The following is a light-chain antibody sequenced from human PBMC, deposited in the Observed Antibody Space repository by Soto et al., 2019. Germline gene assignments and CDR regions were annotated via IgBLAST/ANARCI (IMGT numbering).Light chain of an antibody. CDR1: INDVGSYDY. CDR2: EVV. V-gene: IGLV2-14*01. Sequence: QSVLTQVASVSGSPGQSITMSCTGTINDVGSYDYVSWYQQHPGKAPKLLIYEVVNRPSGVSNRFSGSKSGNTASLTISGLQADDEAEYFCSSYSSTTVRYVFGTGTKLTVL. J-gene: IGLJ1*01. CDR3: SSYSSTTVRYV.